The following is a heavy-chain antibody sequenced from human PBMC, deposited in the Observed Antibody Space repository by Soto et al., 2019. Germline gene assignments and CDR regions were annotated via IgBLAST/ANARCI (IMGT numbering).Heavy chain of an antibody. D-gene: IGHD3-16*01. CDR3: ARDLSMGGTDAFDI. CDR1: GHTFNSYG. J-gene: IGHJ3*02. Sequence: ASVKVSCKASGHTFNSYGFNWVRQAPGQGLEWMGWISAYNGNTKYAQKIQGRVTLTTDTSTNTAYMELRSLRSDDTAVYYCARDLSMGGTDAFDIWGQGTMVT. V-gene: IGHV1-18*01. CDR2: ISAYNGNT.